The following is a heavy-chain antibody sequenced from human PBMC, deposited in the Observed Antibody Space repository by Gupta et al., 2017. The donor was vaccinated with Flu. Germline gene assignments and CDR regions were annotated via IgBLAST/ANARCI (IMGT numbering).Heavy chain of an antibody. J-gene: IGHJ3*02. CDR1: TFSKYG. V-gene: IGHV3-33*01. CDR3: ATGRGQFTDFDI. Sequence: TFSKYGLHWVRQPPGRGREWVAVIWTDAINIDERVSVRGRFTIYRDNVKKTLSLAMSRPGGDETAVYYCATGRGQFTDFDIWGQGIMVTVSS. D-gene: IGHD3-10*01. CDR2: IWTDAINI.